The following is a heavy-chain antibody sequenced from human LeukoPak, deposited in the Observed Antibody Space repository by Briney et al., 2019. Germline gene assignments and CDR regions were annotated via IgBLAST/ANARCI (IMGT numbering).Heavy chain of an antibody. J-gene: IGHJ4*02. Sequence: GASVKVSCKASGGTFSSYAISWVRQAPGQGLEWMGGIIPIFGTANYAQKFQGRVTITTDESTSTAYMELRSLRSEDTAVYYCARDPEPQLWLHYWGQGTLVTVSS. CDR3: ARDPEPQLWLHY. CDR1: GGTFSSYA. CDR2: IIPIFGTA. D-gene: IGHD5-18*01. V-gene: IGHV1-69*05.